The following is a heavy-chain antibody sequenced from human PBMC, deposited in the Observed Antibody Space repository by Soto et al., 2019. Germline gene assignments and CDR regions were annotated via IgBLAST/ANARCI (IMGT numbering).Heavy chain of an antibody. CDR2: IRTATNGGTT. D-gene: IGHD1-26*01. CDR1: GFNFGEYA. V-gene: IGHV3-49*04. CDR3: SRWVGALDY. Sequence: PGGSLRLSCTTSGFNFGEYAMSWVRQAPGRGLEWVGFIRTATNGGTTEYVASVKGRFTISRDDSNSIAHLQMDSLKTDDTAMYYCSRWVGALDYWGEGTLVTVCS. J-gene: IGHJ4*02.